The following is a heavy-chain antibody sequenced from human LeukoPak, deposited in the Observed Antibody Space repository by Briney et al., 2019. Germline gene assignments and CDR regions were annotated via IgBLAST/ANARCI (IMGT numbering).Heavy chain of an antibody. CDR1: GGSFSGYY. D-gene: IGHD3-3*01. J-gene: IGHJ5*02. CDR3: AGHSLRFLEWLS. V-gene: IGHV4-34*01. CDR2: INHSGST. Sequence: SETLSLTCAVYGGSFSGYYWSWIRQPPGKGLEWIGEINHSGSTNYNPSLKSRVTISVDTSKNQFSLKLSSVTAADTAVYYCAGHSLRFLEWLSWGQGTLVTVSS.